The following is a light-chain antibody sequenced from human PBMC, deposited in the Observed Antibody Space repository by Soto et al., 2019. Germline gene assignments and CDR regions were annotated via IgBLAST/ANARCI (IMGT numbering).Light chain of an antibody. CDR2: KAS. CDR3: QQYNIYSWT. J-gene: IGKJ1*01. V-gene: IGKV1-5*03. CDR1: ESISTW. Sequence: DIQKTQSPSTLSASVGDRVTITCRASESISTWLAWYQLKPGKAPNLLIYKASSLESGVPSRFSGSGSGTEFTLTISSLQPDDFATYYCQQYNIYSWTFGQGTKVDIK.